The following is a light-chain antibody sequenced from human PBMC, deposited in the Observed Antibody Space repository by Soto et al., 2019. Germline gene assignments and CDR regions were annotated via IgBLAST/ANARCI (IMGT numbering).Light chain of an antibody. Sequence: DVVMTQSPLSLPVTLGQPASISCRSSQSLVYSDGNTYLNWFQQRPGQSPRRLIYKVSNRDSGVPDRFSGSGSGTEFTLTITSLQPADSATYYCQHYNSHSEAFGQGTKVDIK. CDR3: QHYNSHSEA. V-gene: IGKV2-30*01. CDR2: KVS. CDR1: QSLVYSDGNTY. J-gene: IGKJ1*01.